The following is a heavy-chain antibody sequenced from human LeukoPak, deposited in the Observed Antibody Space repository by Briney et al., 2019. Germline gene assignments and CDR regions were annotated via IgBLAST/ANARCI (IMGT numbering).Heavy chain of an antibody. CDR3: ARSDRYSGTYFED. V-gene: IGHV4-59*01. CDR1: DASMSHYY. CDR2: ISYTGST. Sequence: SETLSLTCTVSDASMSHYYWSWIRQPPGKGLQWIGYISYTGSTNYNPSLKSRVSISIHTSKNQFSLKLSSVTAADTAVYYCARSDRYSGTYFEDWGQGTLVTVSA. J-gene: IGHJ4*02. D-gene: IGHD1-26*01.